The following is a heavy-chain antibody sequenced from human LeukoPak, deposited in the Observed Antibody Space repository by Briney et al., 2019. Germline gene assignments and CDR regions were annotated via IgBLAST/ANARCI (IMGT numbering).Heavy chain of an antibody. J-gene: IGHJ3*02. CDR2: IYPGDSDT. V-gene: IGHV5-51*01. CDR3: ARHSLGYSGYDDDAFDI. Sequence: GESLKTSCKGSGYSFTSYWIGWVRQMPGKGLEWMGIIYPGDSDTRYSPSFQGQVTISADKSISTAYLQWSSLKASDTAMYYCARHSLGYSGYDDDAFDIWGQGTMVTVSS. CDR1: GYSFTSYW. D-gene: IGHD5-12*01.